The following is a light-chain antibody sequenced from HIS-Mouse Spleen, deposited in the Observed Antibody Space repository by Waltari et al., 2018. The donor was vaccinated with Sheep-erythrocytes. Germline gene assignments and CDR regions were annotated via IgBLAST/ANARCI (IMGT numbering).Light chain of an antibody. CDR1: QGISSY. CDR2: AAS. V-gene: IGKV1-8*01. Sequence: AIRMTQSPSSLSASTGDRATITCQASQGISSYLAWYQQKPGKAPKLLIYAASTLQSGVPSRFSGSGSGTDFTLTISCLQSEDFATYYCQQYYSYPYTFGQGTKLEIK. CDR3: QQYYSYPYT. J-gene: IGKJ2*01.